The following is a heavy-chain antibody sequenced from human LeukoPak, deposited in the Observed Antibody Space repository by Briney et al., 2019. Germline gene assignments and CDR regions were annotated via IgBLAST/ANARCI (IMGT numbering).Heavy chain of an antibody. CDR1: GGSISSYY. CDR3: ARASRGFSAHYYYMDV. CDR2: IYYSGST. V-gene: IGHV4-59*01. Sequence: SETLSLTCTVSGGSISSYYWSWIRQPPGKGLEWIGYIYYSGSTNYNPSLKSRVTISVDTSKNQFSLKLSSVTAADTAVYYCARASRGFSAHYYYMDVWGKGTTVTVSS. D-gene: IGHD3-10*01. J-gene: IGHJ6*03.